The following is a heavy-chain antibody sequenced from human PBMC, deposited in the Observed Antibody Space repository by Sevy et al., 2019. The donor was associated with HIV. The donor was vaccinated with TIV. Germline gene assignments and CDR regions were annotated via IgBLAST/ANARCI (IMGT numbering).Heavy chain of an antibody. D-gene: IGHD5-18*01. Sequence: ASVKVSCKASGYTFTGQYIHWVRQAPGQGLEWMGWINPNSGGTNYRQDFPGRVTLTRDTSITTAYMELGGLKSDDTAIYYCARDLRLRGYSYGSFGYWGQGTLVTVSS. CDR2: INPNSGGT. CDR1: GYTFTGQY. CDR3: ARDLRLRGYSYGSFGY. V-gene: IGHV1-2*02. J-gene: IGHJ4*02.